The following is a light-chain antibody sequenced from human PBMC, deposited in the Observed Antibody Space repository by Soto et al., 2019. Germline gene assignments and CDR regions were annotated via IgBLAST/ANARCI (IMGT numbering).Light chain of an antibody. CDR3: SSYTTSNTCV. V-gene: IGLV2-14*01. J-gene: IGLJ1*01. CDR1: SSDIGDYNY. CDR2: EVS. Sequence: QSVLTQPASVSGSPGQSISISCTGTSSDIGDYNYVSWYQQHPGKAPKLIISEVSNRPSGVSNRFSGSKSGNTASLTISGLQAEDEAAYYCSSYTTSNTCVFGTGTKVTVL.